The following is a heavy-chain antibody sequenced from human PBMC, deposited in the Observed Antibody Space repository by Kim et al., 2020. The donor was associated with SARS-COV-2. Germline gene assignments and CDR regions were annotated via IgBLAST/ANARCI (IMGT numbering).Heavy chain of an antibody. J-gene: IGHJ4*02. CDR2: IYYSGST. CDR3: ARVSYSSGWDFDY. Sequence: SETLSLTCTVSGGSISSYYWSWIRQPPGKGLEWIGYIYYSGSTNYNPSLKSRVTISVDTSKNQFSLKLSSVTAADTAVYYCARVSYSSGWDFDYWGQGTLVTVSS. V-gene: IGHV4-59*13. D-gene: IGHD6-19*01. CDR1: GGSISSYY.